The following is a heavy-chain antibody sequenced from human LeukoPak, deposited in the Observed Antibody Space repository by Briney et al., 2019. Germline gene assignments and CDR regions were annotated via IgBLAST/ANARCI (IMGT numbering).Heavy chain of an antibody. CDR3: ARGDYSSSWYEYNWFDP. V-gene: IGHV4-30-2*01. J-gene: IGHJ5*02. CDR1: GGSISSGGYS. CDR2: IYHSGST. Sequence: PSETLFLTCAVSGGSISSGGYSWSWIRQPPGKGLEWIGYIYHSGSTYYNPSLKSRVTISVDRSKNQFSLKLSSVTAADTAVYYCARGDYSSSWYEYNWFDPWGQGTLVTVSS. D-gene: IGHD6-13*01.